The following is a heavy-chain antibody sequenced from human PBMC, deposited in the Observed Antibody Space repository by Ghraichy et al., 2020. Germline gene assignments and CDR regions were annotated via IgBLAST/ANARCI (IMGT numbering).Heavy chain of an antibody. J-gene: IGHJ6*02. D-gene: IGHD7-27*01. CDR2: INAGNGNT. CDR3: ARDLGIDYYYYGMDV. CDR1: GYTFTSYA. Sequence: ASVKVSCKASGYTFTSYAMHWVRQAPGQRLEWMGWINAGNGNTKYSQKFQGRVTITRDTSASTAYMELSSLRSEDTAVYYCARDLGIDYYYYGMDVWGQGTTVTVSS. V-gene: IGHV1-3*01.